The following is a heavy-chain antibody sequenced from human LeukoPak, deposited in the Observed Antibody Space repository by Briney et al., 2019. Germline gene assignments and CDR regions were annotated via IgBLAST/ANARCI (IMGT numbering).Heavy chain of an antibody. V-gene: IGHV3-66*01. J-gene: IGHJ4*02. D-gene: IGHD2-15*01. CDR3: AGDSACSASNY. Sequence: GGSLRLSCTASGFTVSSNSMSWVRQVPGKGLEWVSLLYSGGGTSYADSVKGRFTISRDNSKNTLYLQMNSLRAEDTAVYYCAGDSACSASNYWGQGTLVTVSS. CDR1: GFTVSSNS. CDR2: LYSGGGT.